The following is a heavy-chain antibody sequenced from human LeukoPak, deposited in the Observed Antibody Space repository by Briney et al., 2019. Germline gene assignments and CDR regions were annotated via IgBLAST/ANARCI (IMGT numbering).Heavy chain of an antibody. D-gene: IGHD5-24*01. J-gene: IGHJ6*03. CDR2: IMPLFGTA. CDR1: GGTYNSYA. Sequence: SVKVSCKASGGTYNSYAISWVRQAPGQGLEWMGGIMPLFGTANYAQEFQGRVTFTTDESASTAYMEVSSLRSEDTAVYYCASGSLGDGYGVGDYYQYMDVWGKGTTVTVSS. CDR3: ASGSLGDGYGVGDYYQYMDV. V-gene: IGHV1-69*05.